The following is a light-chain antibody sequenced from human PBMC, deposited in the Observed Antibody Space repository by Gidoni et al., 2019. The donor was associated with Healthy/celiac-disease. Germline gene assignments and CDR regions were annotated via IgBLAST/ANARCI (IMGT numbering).Light chain of an antibody. CDR1: HRVSSN. CDR2: GAS. J-gene: IGKJ4*01. CDR3: QQYNNWPLT. Sequence: EIVMTKSPATLSVAPGGKTTLSCRASHRVSSNLAWYQQKPGQAPRLVIFGASIGATGIPARVSGSGSGTEFTLTISSLQSEDFAVYYCQQYNNWPLTLGGXTKVEIE. V-gene: IGKV3-15*01.